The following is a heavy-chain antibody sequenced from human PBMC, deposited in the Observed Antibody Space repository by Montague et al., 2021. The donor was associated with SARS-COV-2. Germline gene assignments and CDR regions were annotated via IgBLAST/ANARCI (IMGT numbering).Heavy chain of an antibody. J-gene: IGHJ4*02. D-gene: IGHD6-19*01. V-gene: IGHV3-23*01. CDR2: VSGSGDDT. CDR1: GFTFDSYA. CDR3: ARDRQQWLLGSYFGC. Sequence: SLRLSCAASGFTFDSYAMSWVRQAPGKGLQWVSIVSGSGDDTYYADSVKGRFTISRDNSKNTLYLQLNSLRAEDTAVYYCARDRQQWLLGSYFGCWGQGTLVTVSS.